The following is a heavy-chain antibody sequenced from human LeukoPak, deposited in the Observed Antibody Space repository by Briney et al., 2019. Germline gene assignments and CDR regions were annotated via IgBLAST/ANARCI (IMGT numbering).Heavy chain of an antibody. D-gene: IGHD2/OR15-2a*01. V-gene: IGHV3-74*01. CDR1: GFSFTSYW. CDR3: ARESAIVLVPFDS. J-gene: IGHJ4*02. Sequence: GGSLRLSCAASGFSFTSYWMHWVRQAPGKGLVWVSRINGDGSSTTYADSVKGRFTISRDNAKNTLYLQMNTLRGEDTAVYYCARESAIVLVPFDSWGQGTLVTVSS. CDR2: INGDGSST.